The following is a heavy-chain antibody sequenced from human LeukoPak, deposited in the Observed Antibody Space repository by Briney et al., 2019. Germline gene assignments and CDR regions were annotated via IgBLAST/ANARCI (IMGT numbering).Heavy chain of an antibody. CDR2: IHRGGGSI. D-gene: IGHD5-24*01. V-gene: IGHV3-23*01. J-gene: IGHJ4*02. CDR3: AKDQTGDGYNSI. CDR1: GFTFSNYA. Sequence: GGSLRLSCAASGFTFSNYAMSWLRQAPGKGLEWVSIIHRGGGSIYYADSVKGQFTISRDDSRNTLYLQMNSLRAADTAVYYCAKDQTGDGYNSIWGQGTLVTVSS.